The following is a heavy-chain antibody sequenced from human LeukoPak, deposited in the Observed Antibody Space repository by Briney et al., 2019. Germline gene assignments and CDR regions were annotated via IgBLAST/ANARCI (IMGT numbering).Heavy chain of an antibody. J-gene: IGHJ4*02. CDR1: GYTFTDHH. Sequence: ASVTVSCKTSGYTFTDHHMHWVRQAPGQGLEWMGRVDPKSGGTIYAQNFQGRVAMASDTSTSTASMEVSSLKSDDTAVYYCATETWYFASWGQGTLVTVSS. CDR3: ATETWYFAS. D-gene: IGHD1-14*01. CDR2: VDPKSGGT. V-gene: IGHV1-2*02.